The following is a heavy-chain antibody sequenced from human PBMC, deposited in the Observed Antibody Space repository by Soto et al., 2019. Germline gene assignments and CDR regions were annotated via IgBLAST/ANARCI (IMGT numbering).Heavy chain of an antibody. Sequence: GGSLRLSCAASGFTFSSYAMSWVRQAPGKGLEWVSAISGSGGSTYYADSVKGRFTISRDNSKNTLYLQMNSLRAEDTAVYYCARGHDFWSGYPFDPWGQGTLVTVSS. D-gene: IGHD3-3*01. V-gene: IGHV3-23*01. CDR3: ARGHDFWSGYPFDP. CDR2: ISGSGGST. CDR1: GFTFSSYA. J-gene: IGHJ5*02.